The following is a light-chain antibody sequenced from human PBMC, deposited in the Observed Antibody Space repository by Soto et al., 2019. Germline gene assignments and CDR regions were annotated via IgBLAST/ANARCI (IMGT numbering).Light chain of an antibody. V-gene: IGLV1-51*01. CDR2: DNN. CDR3: SSYGGSNNVL. CDR1: SSNIGNNY. J-gene: IGLJ2*01. Sequence: QSVLTQPPSVSAAPGQKVTISCSGSSSNIGNNYVSWYQQLPGTAPKLLIYDNNKRPSGVPDRFSGSKSGDTASLTISGLQAEDEAHYYCSSYGGSNNVLFGGGTKLTVL.